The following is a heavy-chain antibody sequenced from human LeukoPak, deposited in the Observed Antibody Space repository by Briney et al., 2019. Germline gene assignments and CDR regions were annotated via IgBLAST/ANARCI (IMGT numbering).Heavy chain of an antibody. J-gene: IGHJ4*02. D-gene: IGHD3-22*01. V-gene: IGHV3-30*18. CDR2: ISFDATNK. CDR1: AFIFSNYA. Sequence: GGSLRLSCSASAFIFSNYAMSWVRQAPGKGLEWVAVISFDATNKYYADSVKGRFTISRDNSKNTLYLQMNSLRAEDTAVYYCAKDSSADDSSGYSYYFDYWGQGTLVTVSS. CDR3: AKDSSADDSSGYSYYFDY.